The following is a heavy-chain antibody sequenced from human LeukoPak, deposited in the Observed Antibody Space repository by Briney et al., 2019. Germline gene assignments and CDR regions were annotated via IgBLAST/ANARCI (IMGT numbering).Heavy chain of an antibody. CDR1: GGSFSGYY. V-gene: IGHV4-34*01. D-gene: IGHD4-17*01. J-gene: IGHJ4*02. CDR2: INHSGST. Sequence: PSETLSLTCAVYGGSFSGYYWSWIRQPPGKGLEWIGEINHSGSTNYNPSLKSRVTISVDTSKNQFSLKLSSVTAADTAVYYCASIGDYVSYFDFWGQGTLVTVSS. CDR3: ASIGDYVSYFDF.